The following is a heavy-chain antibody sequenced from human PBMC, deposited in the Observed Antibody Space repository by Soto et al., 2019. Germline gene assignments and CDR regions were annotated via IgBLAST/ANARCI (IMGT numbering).Heavy chain of an antibody. D-gene: IGHD1-26*01. V-gene: IGHV1-3*01. CDR3: ARGIWYSDSYYFDS. Sequence: GPSVKVSCKASGYTFTKYAVHWLRQAPGQRLEWMGWIDAGNGKTKYSQNSQARVTIARDTSATTAYMELISLRSEDTAVYYCARGIWYSDSYYFDSWGQGTLVTVSS. CDR1: GYTFTKYA. J-gene: IGHJ4*02. CDR2: IDAGNGKT.